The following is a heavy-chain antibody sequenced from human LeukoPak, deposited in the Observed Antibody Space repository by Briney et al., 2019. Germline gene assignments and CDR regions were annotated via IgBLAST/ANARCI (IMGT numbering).Heavy chain of an antibody. V-gene: IGHV3-30-3*01. CDR3: ARGWRYSSGYFDP. CDR1: GFTFSSYA. J-gene: IGHJ5*02. D-gene: IGHD6-19*01. CDR2: ISYDGSNK. Sequence: PGGSLRLSCAASGFTFSSYAMHWVRQAPGKGLEWVAVISYDGSNKYYADSVKGRFTISRDNAKNTLYLQMNSLRAEDTAVYYCARGWRYSSGYFDPWGQGTLVTVSS.